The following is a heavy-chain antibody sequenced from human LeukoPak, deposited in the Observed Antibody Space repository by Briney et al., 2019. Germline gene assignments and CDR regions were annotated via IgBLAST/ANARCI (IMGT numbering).Heavy chain of an antibody. D-gene: IGHD3-3*01. CDR3: ARDGITIFGVVIGAFDI. V-gene: IGHV1-18*01. Sequence: ASVKVSCKASGYTFTSYDISWVRQAPRQGLEWMGWISAYNGNTNYAQKLQGRVTMTTDTSTSTAYMELRSLRSDDTAVYYCARDGITIFGVVIGAFDIWGQGTMVTVSS. CDR1: GYTFTSYD. J-gene: IGHJ3*02. CDR2: ISAYNGNT.